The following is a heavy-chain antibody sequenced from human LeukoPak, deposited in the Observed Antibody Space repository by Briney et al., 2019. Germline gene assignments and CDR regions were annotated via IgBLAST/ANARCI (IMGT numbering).Heavy chain of an antibody. V-gene: IGHV5-51*01. D-gene: IGHD6-13*01. J-gene: IGHJ4*02. CDR2: IYPGDSDT. CDR1: GYSFTSYW. CDR3: ARREYSSSLGY. Sequence: GESLQISCKGSGYSFTSYWIGWVRQLPGKGLEWMGIIYPGDSDTRYSPSFQGQVTISADKSISTAYLQWSSLKASDTAMYYCARREYSSSLGYWGQGTLVTVSS.